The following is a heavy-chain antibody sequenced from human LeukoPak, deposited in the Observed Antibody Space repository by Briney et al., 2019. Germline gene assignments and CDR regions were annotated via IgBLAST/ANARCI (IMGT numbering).Heavy chain of an antibody. CDR2: IIPIFGTA. CDR3: AREVRQQLEPGAFDI. CDR1: GYTFTSYG. V-gene: IGHV1-69*13. J-gene: IGHJ3*02. Sequence: GASVKVSCKACGYTFTSYGISWVRQAPGQGLEWMGGIIPIFGTANYAQKFQGRVTITADESTSTAYMELSSLRSEDTAVYYCAREVRQQLEPGAFDIWGQGTMVTVSS. D-gene: IGHD6-13*01.